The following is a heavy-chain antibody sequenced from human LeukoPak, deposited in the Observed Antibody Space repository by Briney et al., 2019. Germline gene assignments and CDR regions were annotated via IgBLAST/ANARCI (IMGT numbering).Heavy chain of an antibody. CDR2: INHSGST. CDR3: ARFEEGQQLEQSNFDY. J-gene: IGHJ4*02. D-gene: IGHD6-13*01. Sequence: EPSETLSLTCAVYGGSFSGYYWSWIRQPPGKGLEWIGEINHSGSTNYNPSLKSRVTISVDKSKNQFSLKLSSVTAADTAVYYCARFEEGQQLEQSNFDYWGQGTLVTVSS. V-gene: IGHV4-34*01. CDR1: GGSFSGYY.